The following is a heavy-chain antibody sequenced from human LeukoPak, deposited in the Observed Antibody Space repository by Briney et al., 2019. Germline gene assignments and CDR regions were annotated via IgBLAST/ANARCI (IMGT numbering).Heavy chain of an antibody. J-gene: IGHJ4*02. D-gene: IGHD3-22*01. CDR3: ARNDYDSSGYYSDY. CDR2: IYTSGST. Sequence: SETLSLTCTVSGGSISSGSYYWSWIRQPAGKGLEWIGRIYTSGSTNYNPSLRSRVTISVDTSKNQFSLKLSTVTAADTAMYYCARNDYDSSGYYSDYWGQGTLVTVSS. CDR1: GGSISSGSYY. V-gene: IGHV4-61*02.